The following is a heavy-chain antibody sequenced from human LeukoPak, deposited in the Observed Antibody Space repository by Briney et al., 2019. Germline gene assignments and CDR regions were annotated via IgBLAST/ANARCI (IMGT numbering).Heavy chain of an antibody. Sequence: GGSLRLSCAASGFTFSSYAMSWVRQAPGKGLEWVSAISGSGGSTYYADSVKGRFTISRDNSKNTLYLQMNSLRAEDTAVYYCAKAQYSGGYEYNFDYWGQGTLVTVSS. J-gene: IGHJ4*02. V-gene: IGHV3-23*01. CDR2: ISGSGGST. D-gene: IGHD1-26*01. CDR1: GFTFSSYA. CDR3: AKAQYSGGYEYNFDY.